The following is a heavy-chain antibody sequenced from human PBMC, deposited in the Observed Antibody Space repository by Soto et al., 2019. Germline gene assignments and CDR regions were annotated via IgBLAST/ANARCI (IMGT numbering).Heavy chain of an antibody. CDR2: INHSGST. CDR3: ARLRTSYGHYYYYGMDV. D-gene: IGHD4-17*01. Sequence: PGGSLRLSCAASGFTFSSYAMSWVRQAPGKGLEWIGEINHSGSTNYNPSLKSRVTISVDTSKNQFSLKLSSVTAADTAVYYCARLRTSYGHYYYYGMDVWGQGTTVTVSS. V-gene: IGHV4-34*01. J-gene: IGHJ6*01. CDR1: GFTFSSYA.